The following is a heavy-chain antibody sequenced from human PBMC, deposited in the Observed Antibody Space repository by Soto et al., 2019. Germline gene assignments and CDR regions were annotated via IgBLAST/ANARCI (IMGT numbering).Heavy chain of an antibody. V-gene: IGHV1-3*01. CDR2: INVINGNA. CDR1: GYTFTSYD. Sequence: ASVKVSCKASGYTFTSYDTHWVRQAPGQRLEWMGRINVINGNAYYSQRFQGRATFTRDTSASTGYMELSSLISGDTAVYYCVVSRCWCAFHYWGQGTMVTVYS. D-gene: IGHD6-19*01. CDR3: VVSRCWCAFHY. J-gene: IGHJ4*02.